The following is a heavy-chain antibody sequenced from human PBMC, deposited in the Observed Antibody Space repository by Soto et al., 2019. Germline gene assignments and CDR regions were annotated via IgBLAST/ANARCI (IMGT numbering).Heavy chain of an antibody. Sequence: ASVKVSCKTSGYTFSNYGITWVRQAPGQPLEWLGWISLYSDGTNYAQKFQGRVSMTTDTSTTTAYMELRSLRSDDTAVYYCSRVVPGAEAWFGPWGQGTLVTVSS. J-gene: IGHJ5*02. CDR3: SRVVPGAEAWFGP. D-gene: IGHD2-2*01. CDR2: ISLYSDGT. CDR1: GYTFSNYG. V-gene: IGHV1-18*01.